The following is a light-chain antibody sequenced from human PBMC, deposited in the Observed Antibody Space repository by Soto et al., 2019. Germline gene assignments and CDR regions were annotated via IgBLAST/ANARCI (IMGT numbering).Light chain of an antibody. CDR3: SSYTSSTTPVV. V-gene: IGLV2-14*01. Sequence: QSALTQPASVSGSPGQSITISCTGTSSDVGGYNYVSWYQQPPGKAPKLMIYDVSRRPSGVSNRFSGSKSGNTASLTISGLHPEDEAEDYCSSYTSSTTPVVFGGGTKVTVL. CDR2: DVS. CDR1: SSDVGGYNY. J-gene: IGLJ2*01.